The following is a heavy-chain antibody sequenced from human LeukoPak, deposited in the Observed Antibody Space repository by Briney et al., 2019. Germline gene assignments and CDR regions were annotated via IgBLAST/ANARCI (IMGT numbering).Heavy chain of an antibody. CDR1: GFTFGDYA. CDR3: TRTAPHSSGWCFDY. J-gene: IGHJ4*02. Sequence: GGSLRLSCTASGFTFGDYAMSWVRRAPGKGLEWVGFIRSKAYGGTTEYAASVKGRFTISRDDSKSIAYLQMSSLKTEDTAVYYCTRTAPHSSGWCFDYWGQGTLVTVSS. V-gene: IGHV3-49*04. D-gene: IGHD6-19*01. CDR2: IRSKAYGGTT.